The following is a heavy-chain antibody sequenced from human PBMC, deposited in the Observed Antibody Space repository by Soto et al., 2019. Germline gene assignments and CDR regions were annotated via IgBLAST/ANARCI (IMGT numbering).Heavy chain of an antibody. D-gene: IGHD1-26*01. Sequence: LRLSCAASGFTFDDYAMHWVRQAPGKGLEWVSGISWNSGSIGYADSVKGRFTISRDNAKNSLYLQMNSLRAEDTALYYCAKDKEPYIVGASNWFDPWGQGTLVTVSS. CDR3: AKDKEPYIVGASNWFDP. J-gene: IGHJ5*02. CDR1: GFTFDDYA. CDR2: ISWNSGSI. V-gene: IGHV3-9*01.